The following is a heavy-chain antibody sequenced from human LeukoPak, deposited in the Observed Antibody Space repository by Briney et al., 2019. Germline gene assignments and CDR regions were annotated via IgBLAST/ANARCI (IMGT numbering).Heavy chain of an antibody. Sequence: GESLKISCKGSGYSFTSYWIGWVRQMPGKGLEWVGIIYPGDSDTRYSPSFQGQVTISADKSISTAYLQWSSLKASDTAMYYCASSITMVRGARPDAFDIWGQGTMVTVSS. CDR3: ASSITMVRGARPDAFDI. CDR2: IYPGDSDT. J-gene: IGHJ3*02. V-gene: IGHV5-51*01. D-gene: IGHD3-10*01. CDR1: GYSFTSYW.